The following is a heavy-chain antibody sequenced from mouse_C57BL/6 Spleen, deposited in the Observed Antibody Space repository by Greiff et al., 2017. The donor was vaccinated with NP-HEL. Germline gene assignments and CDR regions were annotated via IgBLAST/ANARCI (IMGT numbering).Heavy chain of an antibody. V-gene: IGHV1-15*01. J-gene: IGHJ3*01. Sequence: QVHVKQSGAELVRPGASVTLSCKASGYTFTDYEMHWVKQTPVHGLEWIGAIDPETGGTAYNQKFKGKAILTADKSSSTAYMELRSLTSKDSAIYYCTRVNSAWFAYWGQGTLVTVSA. CDR2: IDPETGGT. D-gene: IGHD3-1*01. CDR1: GYTFTDYE. CDR3: TRVNSAWFAY.